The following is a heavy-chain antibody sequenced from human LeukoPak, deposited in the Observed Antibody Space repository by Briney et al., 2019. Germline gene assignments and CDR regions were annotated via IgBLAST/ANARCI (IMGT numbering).Heavy chain of an antibody. J-gene: IGHJ4*02. CDR3: ARGEGYCSGGSCLLFDY. CDR1: GYTFTSYG. V-gene: IGHV1-18*01. Sequence: GASVKVSCKASGYTFTSYGISWVRQAPGQGLEWMGWISAYNGNTNYAQKFQGRVTMTTDTSTSTAYMELRSLRSDDTAVYYCARGEGYCSGGSCLLFDYWGQGTLVTVSS. CDR2: ISAYNGNT. D-gene: IGHD2-15*01.